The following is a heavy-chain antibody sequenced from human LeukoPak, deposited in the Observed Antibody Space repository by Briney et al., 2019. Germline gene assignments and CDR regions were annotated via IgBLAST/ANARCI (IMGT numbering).Heavy chain of an antibody. Sequence: GGSLRLSCAASGFTFSSYSMNWVRQAPGKGLEWVSSISSSSSYICYADSVKGRFTISRDNAKNSLYLQMNSLRAEDTAVYYCARAVGGYFDYWGQGTLVTVSS. CDR2: ISSSSSYI. D-gene: IGHD2-15*01. J-gene: IGHJ4*02. CDR3: ARAVGGYFDY. V-gene: IGHV3-21*01. CDR1: GFTFSSYS.